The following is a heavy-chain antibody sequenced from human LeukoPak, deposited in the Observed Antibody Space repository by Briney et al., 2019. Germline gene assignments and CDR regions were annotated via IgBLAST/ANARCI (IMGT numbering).Heavy chain of an antibody. CDR1: GGSISSGGYY. CDR3: ARYLRTSSTYYMDV. J-gene: IGHJ6*03. Sequence: SQTLSLTCTVSGGSISSGGYYWSWIRQPPGKVMEWIGYIYYDGSTNYNPSFKSRVTMSVDTSKNQFSLRLRSMTAADTAVYHCARYLRTSSTYYMDVWGKGTTVTVSS. CDR2: IYYDGST. V-gene: IGHV4-61*08.